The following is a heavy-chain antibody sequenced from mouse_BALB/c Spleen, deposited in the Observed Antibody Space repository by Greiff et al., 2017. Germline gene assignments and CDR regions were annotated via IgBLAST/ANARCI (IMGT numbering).Heavy chain of an antibody. V-gene: IGHV1-62-2*01. J-gene: IGHJ4*01. CDR2: FYPGSGSI. CDR1: GYTFTEYT. Sequence: VQLQQSGAELVKPGASVKLSCKASGYTFTEYTIHWVKQRSGQGLEWIGWFYPGSGSIKYNEKFKDKSTFTADKSSSTVYMKLSRLTSEDTTVYICASHERGSADYRYDDAMDYWGQGTSVTVSS. CDR3: ASHERGSADYRYDDAMDY. D-gene: IGHD2-14*01.